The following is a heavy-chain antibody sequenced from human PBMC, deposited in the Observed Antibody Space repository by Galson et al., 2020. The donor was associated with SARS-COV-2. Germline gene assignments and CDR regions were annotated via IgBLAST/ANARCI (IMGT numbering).Heavy chain of an antibody. J-gene: IGHJ4*02. CDR2: ISYDGSNK. CDR3: AKAVYAQQLVLFDY. D-gene: IGHD6-13*01. CDR1: GFTFSSYG. Sequence: GGSLRLSCAASGFTFSSYGMHWVRQAPGKGLEWVAVISYDGSNKYYADSVKGRFTISRDNSKNTLYLQMNSLRAEDTAVYYCAKAVYAQQLVLFDYWGQGTLVTVPS. V-gene: IGHV3-30*18.